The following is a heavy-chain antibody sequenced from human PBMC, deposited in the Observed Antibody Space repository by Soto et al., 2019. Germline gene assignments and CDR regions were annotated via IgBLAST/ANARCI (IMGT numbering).Heavy chain of an antibody. V-gene: IGHV3-48*02. D-gene: IGHD3-9*01. CDR1: GFTFSSYS. J-gene: IGHJ4*02. Sequence: PGGSLRLSCAASGFTFSSYSMNWVRQAPGKGLEWVSYISSSSSTIYYADSVKGRFTISRDNAKNSLYLQMNSLRDEDTAVYYCARDPGGRYFDWYLPFDYWGQGTLVTVSS. CDR3: ARDPGGRYFDWYLPFDY. CDR2: ISSSSSTI.